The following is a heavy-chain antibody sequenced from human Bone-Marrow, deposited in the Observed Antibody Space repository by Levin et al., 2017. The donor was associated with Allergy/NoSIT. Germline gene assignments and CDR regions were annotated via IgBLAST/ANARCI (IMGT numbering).Heavy chain of an antibody. J-gene: IGHJ3*02. CDR3: ARERSRGGGSSMRNALRPQDAFDI. Sequence: PGGSLRLSCTVSGGSISSYYWSWIRQPPGKGLEWIGYIYYSGSTNYNPSLKSRVTISVDTSKNQFSLKLSSVTAADTAVYYCARERSRGGGSSMRNALRPQDAFDIWGQGTMVTVSS. D-gene: IGHD2-15*01. CDR2: IYYSGST. CDR1: GGSISSYY. V-gene: IGHV4-59*01.